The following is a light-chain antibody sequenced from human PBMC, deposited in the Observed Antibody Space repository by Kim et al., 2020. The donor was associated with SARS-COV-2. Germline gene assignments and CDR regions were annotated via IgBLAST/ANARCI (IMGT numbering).Light chain of an antibody. Sequence: ASVGDGVIITCRASQDIGNFLAWYQQKPGKAPESLIYSASFLQSGVPSKFSGSGSGTDFTLTISSLQPEDSETYYCQQYQTFPFTFGGGTKVDIK. CDR2: SAS. J-gene: IGKJ4*01. CDR3: QQYQTFPFT. V-gene: IGKV1-16*02. CDR1: QDIGNF.